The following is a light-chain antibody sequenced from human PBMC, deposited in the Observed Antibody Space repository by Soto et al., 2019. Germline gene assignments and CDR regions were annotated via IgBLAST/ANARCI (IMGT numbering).Light chain of an antibody. Sequence: EIVMTQSPATLSVAPGERVTFSCRASQGVSRKLAWYQHKPGQAPRLLISGASTGATGIPARFSGSGSGTDLTITISRLEPEDVEVYYCQQYGSSVLTFGEGTKVDIK. J-gene: IGKJ4*01. CDR2: GAS. CDR1: QGVSRK. CDR3: QQYGSSVLT. V-gene: IGKV3-15*01.